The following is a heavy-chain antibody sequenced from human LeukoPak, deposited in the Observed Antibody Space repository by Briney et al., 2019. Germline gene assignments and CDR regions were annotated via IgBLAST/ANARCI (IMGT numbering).Heavy chain of an antibody. D-gene: IGHD5-12*01. Sequence: SETLSLTCTVSGGSISSSTYYWGWIRQPPGKGLEWIGSIYYSGSAYYNPSLKSRVTISVDTSKNQFSLKLTSVTAADTAVYYCARRAGGYENYWGQGTLVTVSS. CDR2: IYYSGSA. CDR1: GGSISSSTYY. V-gene: IGHV4-39*01. J-gene: IGHJ4*02. CDR3: ARRAGGYENY.